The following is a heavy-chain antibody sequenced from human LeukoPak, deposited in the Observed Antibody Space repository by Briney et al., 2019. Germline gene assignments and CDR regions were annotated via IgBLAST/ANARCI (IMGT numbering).Heavy chain of an antibody. J-gene: IGHJ4*02. CDR3: ARQSSGYYYNFHY. Sequence: SETLSLTCAVYGGSFSGYYWSWIRQPPGKGLEWIGEINHSGSTNYNPSLKSRVTISVDTSKNQFSLKLSSVTAADTAVYYCARQSSGYYYNFHYWGQGTLVTVSS. D-gene: IGHD3-22*01. V-gene: IGHV4-34*01. CDR1: GGSFSGYY. CDR2: INHSGST.